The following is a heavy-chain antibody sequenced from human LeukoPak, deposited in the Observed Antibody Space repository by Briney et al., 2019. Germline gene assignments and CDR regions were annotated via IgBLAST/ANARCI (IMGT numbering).Heavy chain of an antibody. CDR1: GFTFTAFS. Sequence: GGSLRLSCAASGFTFTAFSMNWVRQAPGKGLEWVSSVSGSSSYIYYADSVKGRFTISRDNSKNTLYLQMNSLRAEDTAVYYCARDGRTGYFQHWGQGTLVTVSS. CDR3: ARDGRTGYFQH. CDR2: VSGSSSYI. J-gene: IGHJ1*01. V-gene: IGHV3-21*01.